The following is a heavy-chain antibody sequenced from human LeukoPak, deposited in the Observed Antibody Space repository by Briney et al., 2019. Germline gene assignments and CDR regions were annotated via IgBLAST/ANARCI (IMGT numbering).Heavy chain of an antibody. D-gene: IGHD5-18*01. Sequence: PGGSLRLSCAASGFAFSSYAMHWVRQAPGKGLEWVAVISYDGSNKYYADSVKGRFTISRDNSKNTLYLQMNSLRAEDTAVYYCARVRAHSYGYGGGNDAFDIWGQGTMVTVSS. J-gene: IGHJ3*02. CDR3: ARVRAHSYGYGGGNDAFDI. V-gene: IGHV3-30*04. CDR2: ISYDGSNK. CDR1: GFAFSSYA.